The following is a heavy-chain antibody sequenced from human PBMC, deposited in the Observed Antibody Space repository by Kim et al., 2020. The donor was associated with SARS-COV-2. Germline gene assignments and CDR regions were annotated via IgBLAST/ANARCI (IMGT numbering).Heavy chain of an antibody. Sequence: SETLSLTCTVSGGSISSGGYYWSWIRQHPGKGLEWIGYIYYSGSTYYNPSLKSRVTISVDTSKNQFALKLISVTAADTAVYYCARARRHTIFGVVHWFDPWGQGTLVTVSS. CDR3: ARARRHTIFGVVHWFDP. CDR1: GGSISSGGYY. D-gene: IGHD3-3*01. V-gene: IGHV4-31*03. CDR2: IYYSGST. J-gene: IGHJ5*02.